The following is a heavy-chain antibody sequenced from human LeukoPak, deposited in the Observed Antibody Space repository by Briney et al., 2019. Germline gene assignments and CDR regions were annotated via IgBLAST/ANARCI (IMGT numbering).Heavy chain of an antibody. CDR3: AKDWDDYGDYLPLDY. Sequence: GGSLRLSCVASGFTFSNYAMSWVRQAPVKGLEWVSAIRGSGGSTYYAGSVKGRFTISRDNSKNTLYLQMNSLRAEDTALYYCAKDWDDYGDYLPLDYWGQGTLVTVSS. CDR2: IRGSGGST. J-gene: IGHJ4*02. V-gene: IGHV3-23*01. CDR1: GFTFSNYA. D-gene: IGHD4-17*01.